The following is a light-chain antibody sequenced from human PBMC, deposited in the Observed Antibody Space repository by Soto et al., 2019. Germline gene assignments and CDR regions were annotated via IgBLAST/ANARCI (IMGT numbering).Light chain of an antibody. CDR1: SSDVGYYDY. Sequence: QSALTQPPSASGFPGQSVTISCTGTSSDVGYYDYVSWYQQHPGKAPKLVIYEVTKRPSGVPDRDSASKSGNTASLTVSGLRAEDEADYYCSSYAGSNNFVFGSGTKVTGL. CDR2: EVT. V-gene: IGLV2-8*01. J-gene: IGLJ1*01. CDR3: SSYAGSNNFV.